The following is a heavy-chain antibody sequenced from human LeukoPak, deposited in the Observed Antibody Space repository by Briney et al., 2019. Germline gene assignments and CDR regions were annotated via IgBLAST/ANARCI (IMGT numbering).Heavy chain of an antibody. V-gene: IGHV7-4-1*02. J-gene: IGHJ6*02. Sequence: GASVKVSCKASGYTFTSYAMNWVRQAPGQGLEWMGWINTNTGNPTYAQGFTGRFVFSLDTSVSTAYLQISSLKAEDTAVYYCARGYYDFWSGYGPNYYGMDVWGQGTTVTVSS. CDR3: ARGYYDFWSGYGPNYYGMDV. CDR1: GYTFTSYA. D-gene: IGHD3-3*01. CDR2: INTNTGNP.